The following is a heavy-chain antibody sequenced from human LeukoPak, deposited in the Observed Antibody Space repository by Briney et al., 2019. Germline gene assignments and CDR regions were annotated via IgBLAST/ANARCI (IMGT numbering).Heavy chain of an antibody. CDR1: GYTFTSYY. D-gene: IGHD4/OR15-4a*01. J-gene: IGHJ5*02. CDR3: ARDRAKNWFDP. Sequence: ASVKVSCKASGYTFTSYYTHWVRQAPGQGLEWMGIINPSGGSTSYAQKFQGRVTMTRDMSTSTVYMELSSLRSEDTAVYYCARDRAKNWFDPWAREPWSPSPQ. CDR2: INPSGGST. V-gene: IGHV1-46*01.